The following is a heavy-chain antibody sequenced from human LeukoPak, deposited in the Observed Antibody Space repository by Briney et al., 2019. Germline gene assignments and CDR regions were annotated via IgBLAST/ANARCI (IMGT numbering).Heavy chain of an antibody. CDR2: IIPIFGTA. Sequence: SVKVSCKASGGTFISYAISWVRQAPGQGLEWMGGIIPIFGTANYAQKFQGRVTITADESTSTAYMELSSLRSEDTAVYYCARGFGTVTPSNDWGQGTLVTVSS. D-gene: IGHD4-17*01. J-gene: IGHJ4*02. CDR1: GGTFISYA. V-gene: IGHV1-69*13. CDR3: ARGFGTVTPSND.